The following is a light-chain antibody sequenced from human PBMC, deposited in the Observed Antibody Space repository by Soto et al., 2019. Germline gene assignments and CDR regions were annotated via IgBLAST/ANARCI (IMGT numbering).Light chain of an antibody. CDR3: HQRSSSSRGT. Sequence: SVFTQTPTTLSLSPLARATLSCRASQRGSSQLASYHQKPGQDARHLLYDAATRANGRPARCSGSGAGAEFTIITSSRQPADYAAYYCHQRSSSSRGTFGQGTRLDIK. V-gene: IGKV3-11*01. J-gene: IGKJ5*01. CDR1: QRGSSQ. CDR2: DAA.